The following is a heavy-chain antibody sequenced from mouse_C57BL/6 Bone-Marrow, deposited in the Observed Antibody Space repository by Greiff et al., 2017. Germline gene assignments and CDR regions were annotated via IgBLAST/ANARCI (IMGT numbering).Heavy chain of an antibody. Sequence: LVESGGGLVKPGGSLKLSCAASGFTFSDYGMHWVRQAPEKGLEWVAYISSGISTIYYADTVKGRFTISRDNAKNTLFLQMTSLRSEDTAMYYCARAGGWDDYFDYWGQGTTLTVSS. J-gene: IGHJ2*01. CDR1: GFTFSDYG. CDR2: ISSGISTI. CDR3: ARAGGWDDYFDY. D-gene: IGHD4-1*01. V-gene: IGHV5-17*01.